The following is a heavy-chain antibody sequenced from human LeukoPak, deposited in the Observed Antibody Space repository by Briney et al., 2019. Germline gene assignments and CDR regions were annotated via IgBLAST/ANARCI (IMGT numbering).Heavy chain of an antibody. Sequence: ASVKVSCKASGYTFTAYYIHWLRQAPGQGLEWMGWINPYSGGTNYAEKFQGRVTMTRDTSITTAYMELSSLKSDDTAMYYCATLRRSGWYIGDWGQGTLVTVSS. CDR2: INPYSGGT. V-gene: IGHV1-2*02. CDR1: GYTFTAYY. J-gene: IGHJ4*02. CDR3: ATLRRSGWYIGD. D-gene: IGHD6-19*01.